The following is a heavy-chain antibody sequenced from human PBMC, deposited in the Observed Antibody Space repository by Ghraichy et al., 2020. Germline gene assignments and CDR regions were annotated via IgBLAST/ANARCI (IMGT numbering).Heavy chain of an antibody. Sequence: GGSLRLSCAASGFTFSSYGMHWVRQAPGKGLEWVAFIRYDGSNKYYADSVKGRFTISRDNSKNTLDLQMNSLRAEDTAVYYGVPNPDRYFDLWGRGTLVTVSS. CDR1: GFTFSSYG. CDR3: VPNPDRYFDL. V-gene: IGHV3-30*02. D-gene: IGHD4/OR15-4a*01. CDR2: IRYDGSNK. J-gene: IGHJ2*01.